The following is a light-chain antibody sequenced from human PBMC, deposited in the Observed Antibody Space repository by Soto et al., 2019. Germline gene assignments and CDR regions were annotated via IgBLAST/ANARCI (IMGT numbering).Light chain of an antibody. CDR2: DAS. CDR1: QTIRST. CDR3: QQYDNWPRT. V-gene: IGKV3-15*01. J-gene: IGKJ1*01. Sequence: ETLMTQSPATLSVSPGERATLSCRASQTIRSTLAWFQQKPGQAPRLLIYDASTRANGIPARFRGSGSGTEFTLTISSLQSEDFAVYYCQQYDNWPRTFGQGTKV.